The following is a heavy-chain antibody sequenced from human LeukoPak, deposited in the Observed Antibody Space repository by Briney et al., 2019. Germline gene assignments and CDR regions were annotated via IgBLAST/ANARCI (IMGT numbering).Heavy chain of an antibody. CDR1: GYTFTSYY. CDR2: TTASGGRT. D-gene: IGHD3-10*01. CDR3: ARIMVRGAYYYGMDV. V-gene: IGHV1-46*01. J-gene: IGHJ6*02. Sequence: ASVKVSGKASGYTFTSYYMHWLRQSPGQGLEWMGTTTASGGRTSYAQSVQGRVPMTRDTSPSTVYMELRRLRSEDTAVYYCARIMVRGAYYYGMDVWGQGTTVTVSS.